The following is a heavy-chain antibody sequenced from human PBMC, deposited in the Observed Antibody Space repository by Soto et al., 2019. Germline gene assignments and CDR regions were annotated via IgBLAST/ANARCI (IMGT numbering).Heavy chain of an antibody. V-gene: IGHV4-34*01. CDR1: GGSFSGYY. Sequence: SETLSLTCAVYGGSFSGYYWSWIRQPPGKGLEWIGEINHSGSTNYNPSLKSRVTISVDTSKNQFSLKLSSVTAADTAVYYCARGQTAIFGVVINYYYYGMDVWGQGTTVTVSS. J-gene: IGHJ6*02. CDR2: INHSGST. D-gene: IGHD3-3*01. CDR3: ARGQTAIFGVVINYYYYGMDV.